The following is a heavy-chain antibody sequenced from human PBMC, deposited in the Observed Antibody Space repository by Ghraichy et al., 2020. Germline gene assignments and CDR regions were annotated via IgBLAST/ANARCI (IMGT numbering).Heavy chain of an antibody. CDR2: INHSGST. CDR3: ARHKRGKTVTTSYYYGMDV. Sequence: SETLSLTCAVYGGSFSGYYWSWIRQPPGKGLEWIGEINHSGSTNYNPSLKSRVTISVDTSKNQFSLKLSSVTAADTAVYYCARHKRGKTVTTSYYYGMDVWGQGTTVTVSS. J-gene: IGHJ6*02. V-gene: IGHV4-34*01. CDR1: GGSFSGYY. D-gene: IGHD4-17*01.